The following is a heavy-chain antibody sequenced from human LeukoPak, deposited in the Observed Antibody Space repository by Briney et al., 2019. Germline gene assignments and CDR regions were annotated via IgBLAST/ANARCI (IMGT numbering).Heavy chain of an antibody. J-gene: IGHJ5*02. V-gene: IGHV3-7*01. CDR2: IRQDGSER. D-gene: IGHD2-15*01. Sequence: GGSLRLSYAASGFTFSTYWMTWVRQAPGKGLEWVANIRQDGSERYYVDSVKGRFTISRDNAKNSLYLQMNSLRAEDTAVYYCARPKESDSRILYFDPWGQGTLVTVSS. CDR1: GFTFSTYW. CDR3: ARPKESDSRILYFDP.